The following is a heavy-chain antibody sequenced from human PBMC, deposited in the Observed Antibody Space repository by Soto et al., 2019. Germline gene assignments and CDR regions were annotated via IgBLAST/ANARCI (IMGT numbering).Heavy chain of an antibody. CDR3: ARSPQNITMVRGVLDY. D-gene: IGHD3-10*01. Sequence: SETLSLTCAVSGGSISSSNWWSWVRQPPEKGLEWIGEIYHSGSTNYNPSLKSRVTISVDKSKNQFSLKLSSVTAADTAVYYCARSPQNITMVRGVLDYWGQGTLVTVSS. CDR1: GGSISSSNW. CDR2: IYHSGST. V-gene: IGHV4-4*02. J-gene: IGHJ4*02.